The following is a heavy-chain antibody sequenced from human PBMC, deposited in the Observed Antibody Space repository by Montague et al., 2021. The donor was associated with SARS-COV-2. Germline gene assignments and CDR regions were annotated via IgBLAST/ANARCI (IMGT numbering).Heavy chain of an antibody. CDR2: IYWDDDK. Sequence: PALVKPTQTLTLTCTFSGFSLSTSGVGVGWIRQPPGEALEWLALIYWDDDKRYSPSLKSRLTITKDTSKNQVVLTMTNMDPVDTATYYCAHSRLYYDILTGYYSLGYYFDYWGQGTLVTVSS. V-gene: IGHV2-5*02. CDR1: GFSLSTSGVG. D-gene: IGHD3-9*01. J-gene: IGHJ4*02. CDR3: AHSRLYYDILTGYYSLGYYFDY.